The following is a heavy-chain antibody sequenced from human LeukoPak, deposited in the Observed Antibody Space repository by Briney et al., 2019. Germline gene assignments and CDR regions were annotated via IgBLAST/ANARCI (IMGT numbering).Heavy chain of an antibody. J-gene: IGHJ4*02. CDR1: GGSISSYY. D-gene: IGHD1-26*01. V-gene: IGHV4-59*01. CDR3: ARGPRLYSGSYYFDY. CDR2: IYYSGST. Sequence: PSETLSLTCTVSGGSISSYYWSWIRQPPGKGLEWIGYIYYSGSTNYNPSLKSRVTISVDTSKNQFSLKLSSVTAADTAVYYCARGPRLYSGSYYFDYWGQGTLVTVSS.